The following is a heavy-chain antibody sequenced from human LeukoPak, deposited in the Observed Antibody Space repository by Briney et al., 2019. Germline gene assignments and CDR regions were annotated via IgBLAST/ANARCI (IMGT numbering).Heavy chain of an antibody. CDR1: GYTFTGYY. CDR2: INPNSGGT. Sequence: GASVKVSCKASGYTFTGYYTHWVRQAPGQGLEWMGWINPNSGGTNYAQKFQGRVTMTRDTSISTAYMELSRLRSDDTAVYYCARRIYDFWSGYYTGPGYAFDIWGQGTMVTVSS. J-gene: IGHJ3*02. V-gene: IGHV1-2*02. CDR3: ARRIYDFWSGYYTGPGYAFDI. D-gene: IGHD3-3*01.